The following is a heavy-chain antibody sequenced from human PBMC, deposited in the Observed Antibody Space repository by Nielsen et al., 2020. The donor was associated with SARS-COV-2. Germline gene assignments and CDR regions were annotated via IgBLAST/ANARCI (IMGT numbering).Heavy chain of an antibody. J-gene: IGHJ6*02. V-gene: IGHV1-2*02. CDR2: INPNSGGT. D-gene: IGHD2-21*02. CDR3: ARAHCGGDCSSYYGMDV. CDR1: GYTFTGYY. Sequence: ASVKVSCKASGYTFTGYYMHWVRQAPGQGLEWMGWINPNSGGTNYAQKFQGRVTMTRDTSISTAYMELSRLRSDDTAVYYCARAHCGGDCSSYYGMDVWGQGPRSPSP.